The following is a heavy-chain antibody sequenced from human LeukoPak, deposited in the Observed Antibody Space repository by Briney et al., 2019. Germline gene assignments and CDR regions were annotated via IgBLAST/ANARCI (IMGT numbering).Heavy chain of an antibody. V-gene: IGHV3-30-3*01. Sequence: GGSLRLSCAASGLTFSSYAMHWVRQAPGKGLEWVAVISYDGSNKYYADSVKGRFTISRDNSKNTLYLQMNSLRAEDTAVYYCARDLTGYSSSWYWGVFDYWGQGTLVTVSS. CDR1: GLTFSSYA. CDR2: ISYDGSNK. CDR3: ARDLTGYSSSWYWGVFDY. D-gene: IGHD6-13*01. J-gene: IGHJ4*02.